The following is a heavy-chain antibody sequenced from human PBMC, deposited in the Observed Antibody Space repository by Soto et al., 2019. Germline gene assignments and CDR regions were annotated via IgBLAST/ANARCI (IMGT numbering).Heavy chain of an antibody. CDR2: ISPSGSP. CDR1: RGSVSSGGYS. V-gene: IGHV4-30-2*01. J-gene: IGHJ5*02. CDR3: TRGVLA. D-gene: IGHD2-8*01. Sequence: QVQLQESGSRLVRPSQTLSLTCSVSRGSVSSGGYSWSWIRQAPGKGLEWIGFISPSGSPAYNPSLKSRVSISVDTSNNQISLELSSVTAADTVVYYCTRGVLAWGPGTLVTVSS.